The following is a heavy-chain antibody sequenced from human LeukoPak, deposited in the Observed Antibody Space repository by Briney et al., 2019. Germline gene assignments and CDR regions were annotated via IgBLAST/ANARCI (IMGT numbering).Heavy chain of an antibody. CDR2: INHSGST. J-gene: IGHJ6*03. V-gene: IGHV4-34*01. Sequence: SETLSLTCAVYGGSFSGYYWSWIRQPPGKGLEWIGEINHSGSTNYNPSLKSRVTISVDTSKNQFSLKLSSVTAADTAVYYCAIRYSSSRPTSYYYYYYMDVWGKGTTVTVSS. CDR1: GGSFSGYY. CDR3: AIRYSSSRPTSYYYYYYMDV. D-gene: IGHD6-13*01.